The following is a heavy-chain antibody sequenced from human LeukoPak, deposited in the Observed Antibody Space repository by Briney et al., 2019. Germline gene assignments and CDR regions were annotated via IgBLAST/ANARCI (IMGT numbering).Heavy chain of an antibody. CDR1: GYTFSNHY. V-gene: IGHV1-46*01. J-gene: IGHJ4*02. D-gene: IGHD6-6*01. CDR3: ARENSSSSFDY. Sequence: ASVKASCKASGYTFSNHYIHWVRQAPGQRLEWLGMIYPSGGSTNYAQKFQHRFTMTSDMSTSTVYMQLSGLTSADTAFFYCARENSSSSFDYWGQGTLVTVSS. CDR2: IYPSGGST.